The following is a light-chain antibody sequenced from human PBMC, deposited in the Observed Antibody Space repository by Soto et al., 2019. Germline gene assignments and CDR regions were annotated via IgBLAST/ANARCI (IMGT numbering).Light chain of an antibody. V-gene: IGLV1-44*01. Sequence: QSVLTQPPSASGTPGQRVTISCSGSSSNIGSNTVNWYQQVPGTAPKLLMYRNNQRPSGVPDRFSASKSGTSASLAISGLQSEDDADYYCAAWDDSLNGVIFGGGTKLTVL. CDR2: RNN. J-gene: IGLJ2*01. CDR1: SSNIGSNT. CDR3: AAWDDSLNGVI.